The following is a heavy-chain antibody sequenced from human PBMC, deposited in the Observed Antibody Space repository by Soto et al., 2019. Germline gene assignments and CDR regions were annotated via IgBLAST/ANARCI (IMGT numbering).Heavy chain of an antibody. CDR1: GFSFSDYS. D-gene: IGHD1-20*01. J-gene: IGHJ4*02. Sequence: GGSLRLSCAASGFSFSDYSMSWVRQAPGKGLEWVSFIDLSGTTTYYSDSVKGRFTISKDRPRKTVFLQMNSLRVEDTAIYYCAKDRIPDGISSFDSWGQGVVVTVSS. CDR3: AKDRIPDGISSFDS. CDR2: IDLSGTTT. V-gene: IGHV3-23*03.